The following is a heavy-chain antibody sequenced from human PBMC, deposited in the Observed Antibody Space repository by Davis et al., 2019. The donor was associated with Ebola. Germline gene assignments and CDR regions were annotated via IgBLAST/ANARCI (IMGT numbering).Heavy chain of an antibody. CDR1: GFTFSSYE. CDR2: ISSSGSTI. D-gene: IGHD5-24*01. J-gene: IGHJ6*02. V-gene: IGHV3-48*03. Sequence: PGGSLRLSCAASGFTFSSYEMNWVRQAPGKGLEWVSYISSSGSTIYYADSVKGRFTISRDNAKNSLYLQMNSLRAEDTAVYYCARDRMEVRWLQLQDYYYGMDVWGQGTTVTVSS. CDR3: ARDRMEVRWLQLQDYYYGMDV.